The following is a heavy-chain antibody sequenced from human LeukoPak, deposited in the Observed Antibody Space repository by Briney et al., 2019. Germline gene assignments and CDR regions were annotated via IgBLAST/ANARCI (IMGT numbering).Heavy chain of an antibody. D-gene: IGHD6-19*01. V-gene: IGHV1-46*01. J-gene: IGHJ4*01. CDR2: INPSGGST. CDR1: GYTFTSYG. CDR3: ARDRIAVAASKPAY. Sequence: ASVKVSCKASGYTFTSYGISWVRQAPGQGLEWMGIINPSGGSTSYAQKFQGRVTMTRDTSTSTVYMELSSLRSEDTAVYYCARDRIAVAASKPAYWGXXXLVTVSS.